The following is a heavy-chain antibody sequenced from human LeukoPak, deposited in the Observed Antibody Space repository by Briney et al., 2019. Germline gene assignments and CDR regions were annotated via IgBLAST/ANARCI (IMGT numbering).Heavy chain of an antibody. J-gene: IGHJ6*03. D-gene: IGHD6-19*01. V-gene: IGHV4-59*01. Sequence: PSETLSLTCTVSGASLSNYYWNWIRQPAGRGLEWIGYIYYSGSTNYNPSLKSRVTISVDTSKNQFSLKLSSVTAADTAVYYCARGVNGIAVAGTYYYYYYMDVWGKGTTVTVSS. CDR2: IYYSGST. CDR1: GASLSNYY. CDR3: ARGVNGIAVAGTYYYYYYMDV.